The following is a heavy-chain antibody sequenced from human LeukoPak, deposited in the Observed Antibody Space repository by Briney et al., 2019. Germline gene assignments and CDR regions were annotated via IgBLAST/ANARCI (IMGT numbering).Heavy chain of an antibody. CDR1: GFTFSSYA. J-gene: IGHJ4*02. V-gene: IGHV3-23*01. CDR3: ATGDYASGSFDY. CDR2: ISGGVGST. D-gene: IGHD3-10*01. Sequence: PGGSLRLSCAASGFTFSSYAMTWVRQAPGKGLEWVSTISGGVGSTHYADSVKGRFTISRDNSRNTLYLQMNSLRAEDTAVYYCATGDYASGSFDYWGQGTLVTVSS.